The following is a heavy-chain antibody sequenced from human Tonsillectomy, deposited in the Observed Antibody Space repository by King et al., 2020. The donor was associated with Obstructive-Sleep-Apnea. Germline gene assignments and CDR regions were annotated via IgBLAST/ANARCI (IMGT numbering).Heavy chain of an antibody. CDR3: ARGGTLAFDY. CDR2: IYSGGSA. D-gene: IGHD3-16*01. Sequence: EVQLVQSGGGLVQTGGSLRLSCAASGFTVSSAYINWVRQAPGKGLECVSVIYSGGSAYYADSVKGRFTISRDDSKNTVYLQMNSLTAEDTAVYYCARGGTLAFDYWGQGTLLTVSS. V-gene: IGHV3-66*01. CDR1: GFTVSSAY. J-gene: IGHJ4*02.